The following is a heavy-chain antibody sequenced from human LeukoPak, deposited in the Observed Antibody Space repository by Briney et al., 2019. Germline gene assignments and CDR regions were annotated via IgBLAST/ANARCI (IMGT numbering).Heavy chain of an antibody. CDR3: AELGITMIGGV. Sequence: GGSLRLSCAASGFTFSSYEMNWVRQAPGKGLEWVSYISSSGSTIYYAGSVKGRFTISRDNAKNSLYLQMNSLKAEDTAVYYCAELGITMIGGVWGKGTTVTISS. V-gene: IGHV3-48*03. CDR2: ISSSGSTI. D-gene: IGHD3-10*02. CDR1: GFTFSSYE. J-gene: IGHJ6*04.